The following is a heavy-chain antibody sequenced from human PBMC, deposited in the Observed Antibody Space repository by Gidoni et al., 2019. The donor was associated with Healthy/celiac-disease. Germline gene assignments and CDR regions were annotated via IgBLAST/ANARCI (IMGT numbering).Heavy chain of an antibody. CDR3: ARHPGGYCTNGVCYPLGYFDY. J-gene: IGHJ4*02. D-gene: IGHD2-8*01. Sequence: QLQLQESGPGLVKPSETLSLTCTVSGGSISSSSYYWGWIRQPPGKGLEWIGSIYYSGSTYYNPSLKSRVTISVDTSKNQFSLKLSSVTAADTAVYYCARHPGGYCTNGVCYPLGYFDYWGQGTLVTVSS. CDR1: GGSISSSSYY. CDR2: IYYSGST. V-gene: IGHV4-39*01.